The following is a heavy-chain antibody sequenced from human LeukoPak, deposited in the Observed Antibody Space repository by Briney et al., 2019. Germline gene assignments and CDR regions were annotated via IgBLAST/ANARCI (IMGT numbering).Heavy chain of an antibody. D-gene: IGHD3-22*01. CDR3: ARDVRDYDSSGYYHSRWFDP. V-gene: IGHV4-59*12. Sequence: PSETLSLTCTVSGGSISSYYWSWIRQPPGKGLEWIGYIYYSGSTNYNPSLKSRVTISVDTSKNQFSLKLSSVTAADTAVYYCARDVRDYDSSGYYHSRWFDPWGQGTLVTVSS. J-gene: IGHJ5*02. CDR2: IYYSGST. CDR1: GGSISSYY.